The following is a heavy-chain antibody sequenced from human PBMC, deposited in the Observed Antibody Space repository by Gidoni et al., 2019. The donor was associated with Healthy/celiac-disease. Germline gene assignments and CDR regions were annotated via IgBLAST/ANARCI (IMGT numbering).Heavy chain of an antibody. CDR1: AGAISSSRYD. CDR3: ARVYMVRGVGPLYYFDY. CDR2: IYYSGST. J-gene: IGHJ4*02. V-gene: IGHV4-39*01. Sequence: QLQLQESGPGLVKPSETLSLTCTVPAGAISSSRYDCGWIRKPPGQGLEWIGSIYYSGSTYYNPSLKSRVTISVDTSKNQFSLKLSSVTAADTAVYYCARVYMVRGVGPLYYFDYWGQGTLVTVSS. D-gene: IGHD3-10*01.